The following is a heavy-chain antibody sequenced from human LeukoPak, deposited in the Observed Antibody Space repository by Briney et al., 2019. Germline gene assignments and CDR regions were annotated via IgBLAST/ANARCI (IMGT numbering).Heavy chain of an antibody. CDR1: GYTSTSYA. D-gene: IGHD6-13*01. Sequence: KPGASVKVSCKASGYTSTSYAMNWVRQAPGQGLEWMGWINTNTGNPTYAQGFTGRFVFSLDTSVSTAYLQISSLKAEDTAVYYCARGKGSSSWYSFDVPSDYWGQGTLVTVSS. CDR3: ARGKGSSSWYSFDVPSDY. CDR2: INTNTGNP. V-gene: IGHV7-4-1*02. J-gene: IGHJ4*02.